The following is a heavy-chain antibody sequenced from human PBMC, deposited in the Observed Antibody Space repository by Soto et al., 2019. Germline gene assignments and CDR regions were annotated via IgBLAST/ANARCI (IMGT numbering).Heavy chain of an antibody. J-gene: IGHJ6*02. CDR2: IYWDGDK. Sequence: QITLKESGPTLVKPTQTLTLTCTFSGFSLNTGGLGVGWIRQPPGKALEWLALIYWDGDKRYSPSLKSRLSLAKDTPHHQVLLPMTNMVPVYTATYDCAHSRCGGDCLPSCASHYYYGMDVGGPGTTVTVSS. CDR1: GFSLNTGGLG. V-gene: IGHV2-5*02. CDR3: AHSRCGGDCLPSCASHYYYGMDV. D-gene: IGHD2-21*02.